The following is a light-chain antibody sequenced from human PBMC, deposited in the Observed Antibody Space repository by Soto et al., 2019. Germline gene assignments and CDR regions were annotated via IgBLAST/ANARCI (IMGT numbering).Light chain of an antibody. CDR2: DTS. Sequence: QAVVTQEPSLTVSPGGTVTLTCGYNTGAVTSGHYPHWLQQRPGQAPRTLIYDTSNKQSWTPARFSGSLLGGKAALTLSGAQPEDEADYYCLLSYSGGNWVFGGGTKLTVL. V-gene: IGLV7-46*01. J-gene: IGLJ3*02. CDR3: LLSYSGGNWV. CDR1: TGAVTSGHY.